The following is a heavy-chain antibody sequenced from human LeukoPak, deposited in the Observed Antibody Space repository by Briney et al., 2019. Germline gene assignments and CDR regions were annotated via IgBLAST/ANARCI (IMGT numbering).Heavy chain of an antibody. CDR2: ISGSGGIT. J-gene: IGHJ4*02. CDR3: ARGGSQPITMHVFDY. CDR1: GYTFNSYA. Sequence: GESLRLSCAVSGYTFNSYALGWVRQAPGKELERVSIISGSGGITYYANSVKGRFTISRDSSKNTMYMQMNSLRVEDTAVYYCARGGSQPITMHVFDYWGQGTLVSVSS. V-gene: IGHV3-23*01. D-gene: IGHD3-10*01.